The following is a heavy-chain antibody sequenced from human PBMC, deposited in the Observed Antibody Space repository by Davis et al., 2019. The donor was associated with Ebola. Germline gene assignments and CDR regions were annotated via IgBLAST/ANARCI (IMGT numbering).Heavy chain of an antibody. Sequence: GGSLRLSCAASGFTFDDYAMHWVRQAPGKGLEWVSLISGDGGSTYYADSVKGRFTISRDNSKNSLYLQMNSLRTEDTALYYCAKGVAAAGYHYGMDVWGQGTTVTVSS. D-gene: IGHD6-13*01. CDR1: GFTFDDYA. J-gene: IGHJ6*02. V-gene: IGHV3-43*02. CDR3: AKGVAAAGYHYGMDV. CDR2: ISGDGGST.